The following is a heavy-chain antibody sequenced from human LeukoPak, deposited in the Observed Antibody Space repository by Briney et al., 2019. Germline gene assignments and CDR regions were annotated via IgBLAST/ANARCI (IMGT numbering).Heavy chain of an antibody. J-gene: IGHJ4*02. V-gene: IGHV1-8*01. D-gene: IGHD1-1*01. CDR3: ARGDNWNDALDY. CDR2: MSPNSGNT. CDR1: GYTFTSYD. Sequence: ASVKVSCKASGYTFTSYDINWVRQATGQGLEWMGWMSPNSGNTGYAQKFQGRVTMTRNTSISTAYMELSSLRSEDTAVYYCARGDNWNDALDYWGQGTLVTVSS.